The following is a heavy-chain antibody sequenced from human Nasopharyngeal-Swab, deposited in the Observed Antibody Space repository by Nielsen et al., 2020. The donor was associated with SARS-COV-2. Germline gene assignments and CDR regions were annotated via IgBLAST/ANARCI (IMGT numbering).Heavy chain of an antibody. CDR2: LNPNSGGT. CDR1: GYTFTDNF. Sequence: ASVKVSCKPSGYTFTDNFIHRVRQAPGLGLEWVGSLNPNSGGTNYAQKFQGRVTLTLDTSINTAYMDLTSLRSDDTAVYYCAREIYYGSGSYYVDDAFDIWGQGTMVTVSS. CDR3: AREIYYGSGSYYVDDAFDI. D-gene: IGHD3-10*01. V-gene: IGHV1-2*02. J-gene: IGHJ3*02.